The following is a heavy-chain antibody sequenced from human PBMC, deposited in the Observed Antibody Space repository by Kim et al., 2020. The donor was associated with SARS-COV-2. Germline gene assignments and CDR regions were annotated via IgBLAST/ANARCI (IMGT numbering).Heavy chain of an antibody. CDR3: ARGEQWELGHYYGMDV. Sequence: GGSLRLSCAASGFTFSSYAMHWVRQAPGKGLEWVAVISYDGSNKYYADSVKGRFTISRDNSKNTLYLQMNSLRAEDTAVYYCARGEQWELGHYYGMDVWGQGTTVTVSS. D-gene: IGHD1-26*01. CDR1: GFTFSSYA. V-gene: IGHV3-30-3*01. CDR2: ISYDGSNK. J-gene: IGHJ6*02.